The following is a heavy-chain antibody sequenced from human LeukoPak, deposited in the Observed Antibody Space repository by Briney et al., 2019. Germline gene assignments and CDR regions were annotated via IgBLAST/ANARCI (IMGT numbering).Heavy chain of an antibody. D-gene: IGHD3-9*01. CDR1: GGSISSYY. V-gene: IGHV4-39*01. Sequence: TSETLSLTCTVSGGSISSYYWGWIRQPPGKGLEWIGSIYYSGSTYYNPSLKSRVTISVDTSKNQFSLKLSSVTAADTAVYYCARALPYYDILTGYSNLPYFDYWGQGTLVTVSS. CDR2: IYYSGST. J-gene: IGHJ4*02. CDR3: ARALPYYDILTGYSNLPYFDY.